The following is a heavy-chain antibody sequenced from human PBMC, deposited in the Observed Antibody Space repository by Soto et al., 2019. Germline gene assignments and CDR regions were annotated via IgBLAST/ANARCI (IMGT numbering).Heavy chain of an antibody. CDR3: ARGKKLERREGQFDP. CDR1: GGSVSSYY. J-gene: IGHJ5*02. D-gene: IGHD1-1*01. CDR2: IYYSGST. V-gene: IGHV4-59*02. Sequence: PSETLSLTCNVSGGSVSSYYWSWIRQPPEKGLEWIGNIYYSGSTNYNPSLKSRVTISVDTSKNQFSLKLSSVTAADTAVYYCARGKKLERREGQFDPWGQGTLVTVSS.